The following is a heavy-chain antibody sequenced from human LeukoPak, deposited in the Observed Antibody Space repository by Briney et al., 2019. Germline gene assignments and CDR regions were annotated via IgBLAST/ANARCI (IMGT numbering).Heavy chain of an antibody. V-gene: IGHV4-59*08. J-gene: IGHJ4*02. CDR2: IYYSGST. Sequence: SESLSLTCTVSGGSISSYYWSWIRQPPGKGLEWIGYIYYSGSTNYNPSPKSRVTISVDTSKNQLSLKLTSVTAADTAVYYCARWDDSAWGFGNWGPGTLVTVSS. CDR1: GGSISSYY. CDR3: ARWDDSAWGFGN. D-gene: IGHD6-19*01.